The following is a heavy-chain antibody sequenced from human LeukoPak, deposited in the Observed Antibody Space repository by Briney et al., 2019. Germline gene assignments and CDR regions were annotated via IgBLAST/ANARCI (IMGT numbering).Heavy chain of an antibody. CDR3: ARDGDYYDSSGYYNYFDY. CDR1: GFTFSSYW. J-gene: IGHJ4*02. V-gene: IGHV3-74*01. Sequence: GGSLRLSCAASGFTFSSYWMHWVRQAPGKGLVWVSRINSDGSSTSYADSVKGRFTISRDNTKNTLYLQMNSLRAEDTAVYYCARDGDYYDSSGYYNYFDYWGQGTLVTVSS. CDR2: INSDGSST. D-gene: IGHD3-22*01.